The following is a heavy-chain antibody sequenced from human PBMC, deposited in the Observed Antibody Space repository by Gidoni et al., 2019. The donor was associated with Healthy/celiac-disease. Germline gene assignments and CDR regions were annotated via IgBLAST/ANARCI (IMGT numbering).Heavy chain of an antibody. D-gene: IGHD4-17*01. CDR1: CGSISSSSYY. CDR3: ARHDYGDYGLVY. CDR2: IYYSGGT. Sequence: QLQLQESGPRLVKPSETLSLTCTVSCGSISSSSYYWGWIRQPPGKGLEWIGRIYYSGGTYYNPSHKSRGTISVDTSKNQSSQKLSSVTAADTAVYYCARHDYGDYGLVYWGQGTLVTVSS. J-gene: IGHJ4*02. V-gene: IGHV4-39*01.